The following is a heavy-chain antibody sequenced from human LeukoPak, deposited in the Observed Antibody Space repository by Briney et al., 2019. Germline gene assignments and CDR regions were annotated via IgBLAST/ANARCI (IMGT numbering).Heavy chain of an antibody. D-gene: IGHD2-2*01. CDR2: IIPIFGIA. J-gene: IGHJ5*02. CDR1: GGTFSSYA. V-gene: IGHV1-69*04. Sequence: ASVKVSCTASGGTFSSYAISWVRQAPGQGLEWMGRIIPIFGIANYAQKFQGRVTITADKSTSTAYMELSSLRSEDTAVYYCAREKGDIVVVPAARSWFDPWGQGTLATVSS. CDR3: AREKGDIVVVPAARSWFDP.